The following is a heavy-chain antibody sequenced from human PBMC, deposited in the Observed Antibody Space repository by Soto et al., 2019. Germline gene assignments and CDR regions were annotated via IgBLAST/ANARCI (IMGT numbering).Heavy chain of an antibody. V-gene: IGHV5-51*01. J-gene: IGHJ6*02. CDR3: ARAIAAAGTWYYYGMDV. D-gene: IGHD6-13*01. Sequence: PGESLKISCKGSGYSFTSYWIGWVRQMPGKGLEWMGIIYPGDSDTRYSPSFQGQVTISADKSISTAYLQWSSLKASDTAMYYCARAIAAAGTWYYYGMDVWGQGTTVTV. CDR1: GYSFTSYW. CDR2: IYPGDSDT.